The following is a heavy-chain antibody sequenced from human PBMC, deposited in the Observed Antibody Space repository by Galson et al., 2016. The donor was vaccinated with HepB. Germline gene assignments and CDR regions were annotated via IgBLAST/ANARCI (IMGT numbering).Heavy chain of an antibody. CDR1: GYPFSSFW. J-gene: IGHJ4*02. D-gene: IGHD2-15*01. CDR3: ARPGWFPGHYFDY. V-gene: IGHV5-51*01. CDR2: IYPGDSHT. Sequence: QSGAEVKKPGESLKISCKGSGYPFSSFWIGWVRQMPGKGLEWMGIIYPGDSHTRSSPSFQGQVTISVDKSISTAYLQWSSLKASDTAMYYCARPGWFPGHYFDYWGQGTLVTVSS.